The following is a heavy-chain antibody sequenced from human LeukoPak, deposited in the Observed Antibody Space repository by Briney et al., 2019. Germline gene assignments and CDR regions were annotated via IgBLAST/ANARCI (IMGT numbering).Heavy chain of an antibody. CDR3: ARAANYDILTGYYTSANFDY. CDR2: ISAYNGNT. D-gene: IGHD3-9*01. Sequence: ASVKVSCKASGYTFTSYGISWVRQAPGQGLEWMGWISAYNGNTNYAQKLQGRVTMTTDTSTSTAYMELRSLRSDDTAVYYCARAANYDILTGYYTSANFDYWGQGTLVTVSS. J-gene: IGHJ4*02. CDR1: GYTFTSYG. V-gene: IGHV1-18*01.